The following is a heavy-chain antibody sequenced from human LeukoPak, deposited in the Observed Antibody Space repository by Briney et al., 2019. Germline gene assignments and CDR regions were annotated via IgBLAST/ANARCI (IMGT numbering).Heavy chain of an antibody. Sequence: SETLSLTCTVSGGSISSYYWSWIRQPPGKGLEWIGYIYYSGSTNYNPSLKSRVTMSVDTSKNQFSLKLSSVTAADTAVYYCARVGTVTTRPYYYYMDVWGKGTTVTVSS. CDR2: IYYSGST. V-gene: IGHV4-59*01. J-gene: IGHJ6*03. D-gene: IGHD4-17*01. CDR1: GGSISSYY. CDR3: ARVGTVTTRPYYYYMDV.